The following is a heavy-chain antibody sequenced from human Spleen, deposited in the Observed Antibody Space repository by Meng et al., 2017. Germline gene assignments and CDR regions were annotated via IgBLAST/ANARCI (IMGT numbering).Heavy chain of an antibody. CDR3: ARGRGWSSHIDY. J-gene: IGHJ4*02. CDR2: INHSGST. Sequence: QVQVQYGGGGPLKPSETLSLPCPVYGGSFSDYYWSWIRQPPGKGLEWIGEINHSGSTNYNPSLKSRVTISVDTSKNQFSLKLSSVTAADTAVYYCARGRGWSSHIDYWGQGTLVTVSS. V-gene: IGHV4-34*01. D-gene: IGHD2-15*01. CDR1: GGSFSDYY.